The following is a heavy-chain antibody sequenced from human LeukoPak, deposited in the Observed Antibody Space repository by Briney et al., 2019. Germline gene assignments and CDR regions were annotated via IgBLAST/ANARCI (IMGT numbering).Heavy chain of an antibody. CDR3: AKRLSASDWFEVDY. CDR2: IDSVRNQ. CDR1: GFTFSTYA. V-gene: IGHV3-23*01. D-gene: IGHD3-9*01. Sequence: GGSLRLSCAASGFTFSTYAMTWVRQAPGNGLEWLSTIDSVRNQHYAEFVKGRFTITRDNSKNTVHLQMNSLRAEDTAVYYCAKRLSASDWFEVDYWGQGALVIVSS. J-gene: IGHJ4*02.